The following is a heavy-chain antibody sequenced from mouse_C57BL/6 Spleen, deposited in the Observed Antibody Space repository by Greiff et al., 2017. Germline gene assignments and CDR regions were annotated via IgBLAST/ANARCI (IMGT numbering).Heavy chain of an antibody. CDR1: GYAFSSYW. CDR3: ARPYEGGAMDY. D-gene: IGHD2-12*01. J-gene: IGHJ4*01. V-gene: IGHV1-80*01. CDR2: IYPGDGDT. Sequence: VQRVESGAELVKPGASVKISCKASGYAFSSYWMNWVKQRPGKGLEWIGQIYPGDGDTNYNGKFKGKATLTADKSSSTAYMQLSSLTSEDSAVYFCARPYEGGAMDYWGQGTSVTVSS.